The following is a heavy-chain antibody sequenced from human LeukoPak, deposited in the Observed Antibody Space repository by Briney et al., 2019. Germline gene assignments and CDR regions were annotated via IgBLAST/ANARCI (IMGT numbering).Heavy chain of an antibody. J-gene: IGHJ4*02. D-gene: IGHD1-26*01. CDR3: ARDKIVGATHFDY. V-gene: IGHV3-7*01. CDR2: IQQDGSEK. Sequence: GESLRLSCAASGFTVTTYWMSWVRHFPGKGLEWVANIQQDGSEKYYVDSVKGRFTISRDNAKNSLYLQMNSLRAEDTAVYYCARDKIVGATHFDYWGQGTLVTVSS. CDR1: GFTVTTYW.